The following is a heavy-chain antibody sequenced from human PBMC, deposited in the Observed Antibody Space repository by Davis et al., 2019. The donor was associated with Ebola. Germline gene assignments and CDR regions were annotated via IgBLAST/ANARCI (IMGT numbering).Heavy chain of an antibody. V-gene: IGHV1-58*01. CDR2: IVVGSGNT. CDR1: GFTFTSSA. D-gene: IGHD3-22*01. J-gene: IGHJ6*02. Sequence: SVKVSCKASGFTFTSSAVQWVRQARGQRLEWIGWIVVGSGNTNYAQKFQERVTITRDMSTSTAYMELSSLRSEDTAVYYCARPGTMIDGYYGMDVWGQGTTVTVSS. CDR3: ARPGTMIDGYYGMDV.